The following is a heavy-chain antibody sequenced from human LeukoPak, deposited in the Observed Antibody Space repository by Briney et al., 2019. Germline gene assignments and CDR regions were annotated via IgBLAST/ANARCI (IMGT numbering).Heavy chain of an antibody. CDR3: ARDSGPIETIVVVNWFDP. CDR2: IYHSGRT. CDR1: GGSISSSNW. D-gene: IGHD2-15*01. Sequence: SETLSLTCAVSGGSISSSNWWGWVRQSPEKGLEWLGEIYHSGRTNYNPSLKGRVTFSVDTSKNQISLRVISVTAADTAVYYCARDSGPIETIVVVNWFDPWGQGTLVTVFS. J-gene: IGHJ5*02. V-gene: IGHV4-4*02.